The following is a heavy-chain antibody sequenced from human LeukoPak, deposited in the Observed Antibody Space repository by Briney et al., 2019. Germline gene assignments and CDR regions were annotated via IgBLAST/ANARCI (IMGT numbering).Heavy chain of an antibody. CDR3: RAVAGPDDF. Sequence: GGSLRLSCAASGLTFSRYWMHWVRQAPGKGLVWVSRINNDGSSTTYADSVKGRFTISRDTAKNTLFLRMNSLRDEDTAVYYCRAVAGPDDFWGQGTLVSVSS. J-gene: IGHJ4*02. V-gene: IGHV3-74*01. D-gene: IGHD6-19*01. CDR2: INNDGSST. CDR1: GLTFSRYW.